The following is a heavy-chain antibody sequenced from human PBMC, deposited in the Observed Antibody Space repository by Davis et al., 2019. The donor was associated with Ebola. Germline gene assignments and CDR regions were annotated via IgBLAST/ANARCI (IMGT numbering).Heavy chain of an antibody. CDR1: GFTFSSYS. D-gene: IGHD3-3*01. CDR2: ISSSSSTI. Sequence: PGGSLRLSCAASGFTFSSYSMNWVRQAPGKGLEWVSYISSSSSTIYYADSVKGRFTISRDNAKNSLYLQMNSLRAEDTAVYYCAKSGLSFGVVKYHYGMDVWGKGTTVTVSS. V-gene: IGHV3-48*01. CDR3: AKSGLSFGVVKYHYGMDV. J-gene: IGHJ6*04.